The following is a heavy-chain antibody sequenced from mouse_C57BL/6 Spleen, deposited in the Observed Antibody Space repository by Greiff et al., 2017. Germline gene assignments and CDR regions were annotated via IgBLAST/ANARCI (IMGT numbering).Heavy chain of an antibody. CDR3: ARGRVWSNYFDY. D-gene: IGHD2-10*02. J-gene: IGHJ2*01. V-gene: IGHV1-26*01. CDR2: INPNNGGT. Sequence: VQLQQSGPELVKPGASVKISCKASGYTFTDYYMNWVKQSHGKSLEWIGDINPNNGGTSYNQKFKGKATLTVDKSSSTAYMELRSLTSEDSAVYYCARGRVWSNYFDYWGQGTTLTVSS. CDR1: GYTFTDYY.